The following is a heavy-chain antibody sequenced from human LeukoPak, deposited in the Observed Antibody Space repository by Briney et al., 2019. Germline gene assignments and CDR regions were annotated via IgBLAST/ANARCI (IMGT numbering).Heavy chain of an antibody. Sequence: PGGSLRLSCAASGFTFSSYGMHWVRQAPGMGLEWVAVISHDGSNKYYADSVKGRFTISRDNSKNTLYLQMNSLRAEDTAVYYCAKDLVAVAGSYYYGMDVWGQGTTVTVSS. CDR2: ISHDGSNK. CDR3: AKDLVAVAGSYYYGMDV. V-gene: IGHV3-30*18. D-gene: IGHD6-19*01. J-gene: IGHJ6*02. CDR1: GFTFSSYG.